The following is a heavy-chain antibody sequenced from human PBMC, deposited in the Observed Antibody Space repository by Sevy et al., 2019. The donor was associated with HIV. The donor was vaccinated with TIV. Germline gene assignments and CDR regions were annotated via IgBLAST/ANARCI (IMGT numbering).Heavy chain of an antibody. CDR2: IYYTRST. CDR1: GDSISGYY. J-gene: IGHJ6*02. V-gene: IGHV4-59*01. Sequence: SETLSLTCNVSGDSISGYYWSWIRQPPGKGLEWIGYIYYTRSTNYNPSLKSRVTISKDTSKNQVSLKLSSGIVADTAVYYCARGRPDYYYRMDVWGQGTTVTVSS. CDR3: ARGRPDYYYRMDV.